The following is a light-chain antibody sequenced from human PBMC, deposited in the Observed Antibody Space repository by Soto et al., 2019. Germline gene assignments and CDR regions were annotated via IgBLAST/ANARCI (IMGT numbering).Light chain of an antibody. CDR1: QSISDS. CDR2: KAS. V-gene: IGKV1-5*03. J-gene: IGKJ2*01. CDR3: QHYDTYSYN. Sequence: DIQMTQSPSTLSAYVGDRVIITCRASQSISDSLAWYQQKPGKAPKLLIYKASILESGVPSRFGGSGSGTEFTLIINSLQPDDFATYFCQHYDTYSYNFGQGTKLEIK.